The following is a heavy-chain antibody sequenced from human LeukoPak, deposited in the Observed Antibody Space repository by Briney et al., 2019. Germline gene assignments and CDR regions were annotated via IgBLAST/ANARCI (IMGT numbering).Heavy chain of an antibody. CDR1: GGTFSSYA. D-gene: IGHD3-22*01. J-gene: IGHJ4*02. V-gene: IGHV1-69*04. CDR2: IIPILGIA. CDR3: ARDSSGAYFDY. Sequence: GASVKVSCKASGGTFSSYAISWVRQAPGQGLEWMGRIIPILGIANYAQKFQGRVTITADKSTSTAYMELSSLRSEDTAVYCCARDSSGAYFDYWGQGTLVTVSS.